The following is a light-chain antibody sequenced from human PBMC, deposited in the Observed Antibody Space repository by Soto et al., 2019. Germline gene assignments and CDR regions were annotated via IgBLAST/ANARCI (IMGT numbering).Light chain of an antibody. V-gene: IGKV1-39*01. CDR2: AAS. CDR3: QQTYSTPPFT. Sequence: DIQMTQSPSSLSASVGDRVTITCRASQSINRYLSWYQQKPGKAPKLLIYAASSLPTGVPLRFRGSGSGTDYTLTITSLQPEDFATCYCQQTYSTPPFTFGQGTRLEIK. J-gene: IGKJ5*01. CDR1: QSINRY.